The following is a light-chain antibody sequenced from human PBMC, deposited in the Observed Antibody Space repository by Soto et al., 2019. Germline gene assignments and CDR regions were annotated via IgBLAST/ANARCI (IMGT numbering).Light chain of an antibody. Sequence: DIQMAQSASSLSASVGDRVTITCLASQSIGANLNWYRQKPGKAPTLLIYDASTLQSGVPSRFSGLGSGTDFALTITSLQPDDSATYYCQQSYTTVYSFGQGPKVDIK. CDR2: DAS. V-gene: IGKV1-39*01. J-gene: IGKJ2*01. CDR3: QQSYTTVYS. CDR1: QSIGAN.